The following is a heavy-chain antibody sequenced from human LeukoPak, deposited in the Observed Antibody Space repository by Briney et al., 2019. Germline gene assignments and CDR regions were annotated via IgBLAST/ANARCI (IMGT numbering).Heavy chain of an antibody. CDR2: ISWNSGSI. J-gene: IGHJ6*02. CDR1: GFSFDDYA. Sequence: GGSLRLSCAASGFSFDDYAIHWVRQAPGKGLEWVSGISWNSGSIGYADSVKGLFTISRDNAKNSLYLQMNSLRPEDTALYYCAKDKAATINYYGMDVWGQGTTVTVSS. D-gene: IGHD5-12*01. V-gene: IGHV3-9*01. CDR3: AKDKAATINYYGMDV.